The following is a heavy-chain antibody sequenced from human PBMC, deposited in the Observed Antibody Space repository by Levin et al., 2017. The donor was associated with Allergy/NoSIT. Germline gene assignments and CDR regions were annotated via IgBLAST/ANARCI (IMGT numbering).Heavy chain of an antibody. J-gene: IGHJ4*02. CDR2: ISYDGTNK. CDR1: TFTFSSYG. Sequence: GGSLRLSCAASTFTFSSYGMHWVRQAPGKGLEWVALISYDGTNKYYADSVRGRFTISRDNSKNTLYLQMNSLRAEDTAVYYCARADPHLDYWGQGTLVTVSS. CDR3: ARADPHLDY. V-gene: IGHV3-30*03.